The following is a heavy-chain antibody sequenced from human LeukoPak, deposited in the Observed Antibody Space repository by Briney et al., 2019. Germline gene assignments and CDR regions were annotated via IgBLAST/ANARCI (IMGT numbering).Heavy chain of an antibody. J-gene: IGHJ6*03. Sequence: SVNVFRKSSGRTFSSYAISWVPQAPGQGLEWMGGIIPIFGTANYAQKLQGRVKITADESTSTAYMELSSLRSEDTAVYYCARDRRVATIKLQDYYYYYMDVWGKGTTVTVSS. D-gene: IGHD5-12*01. CDR1: GRTFSSYA. V-gene: IGHV1-69*01. CDR3: ARDRRVATIKLQDYYYYYMDV. CDR2: IIPIFGTA.